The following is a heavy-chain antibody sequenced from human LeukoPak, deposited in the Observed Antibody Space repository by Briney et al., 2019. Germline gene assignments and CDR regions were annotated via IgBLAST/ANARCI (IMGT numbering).Heavy chain of an antibody. CDR1: GFTFSSYS. V-gene: IGHV3-21*01. J-gene: IGHJ5*02. CDR3: ANGGTYSSGP. CDR2: ISGDSNYI. D-gene: IGHD3-22*01. Sequence: GGSLRLSCAASGFTFSSYSMNWVRQAPGKGLEWVSSISGDSNYIYYADSVRGRFTISRDNAKNSLFLQINSLRAEDTAVYYCANGGTYSSGPWGQGTLVTVSS.